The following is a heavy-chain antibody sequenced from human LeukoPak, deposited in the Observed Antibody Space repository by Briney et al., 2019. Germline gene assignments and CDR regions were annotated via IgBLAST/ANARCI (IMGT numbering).Heavy chain of an antibody. Sequence: GGSLRLSCAASGFTFSSYSMNWVRQAPGKGLEWVSSISSSSSYIYYADSVKGRFTISRDNSKNTLYLQMNSLRAEDTAVYYCANGVVGVTPDFDYWGQGTLVTVSS. V-gene: IGHV3-21*01. D-gene: IGHD3-22*01. J-gene: IGHJ4*02. CDR3: ANGVVGVTPDFDY. CDR2: ISSSSSYI. CDR1: GFTFSSYS.